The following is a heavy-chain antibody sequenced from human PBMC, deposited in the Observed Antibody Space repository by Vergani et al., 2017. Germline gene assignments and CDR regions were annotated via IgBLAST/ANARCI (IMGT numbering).Heavy chain of an antibody. CDR2: IWYDGGNK. D-gene: IGHD1-1*01. Sequence: QVQLVESEGGVVQPGGSLTLSCVAFGFTFNSLGMHWVRQAPGKGLGWVGVIWYDGGNKYYGDSVKGRFTMSRDNSKNTLYLQRNSLRVEDTAVYYCARWGNEKRLDSWGQGTLVTVSS. J-gene: IGHJ5*01. V-gene: IGHV3-33*01. CDR3: ARWGNEKRLDS. CDR1: GFTFNSLG.